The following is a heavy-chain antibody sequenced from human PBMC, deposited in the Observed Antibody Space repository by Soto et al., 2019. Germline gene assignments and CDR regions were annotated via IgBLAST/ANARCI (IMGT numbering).Heavy chain of an antibody. J-gene: IGHJ5*02. Sequence: SDTLSLTCTVSGASISSGDSFWSWIRQPPGKGLEWIAYIYSSGSTYYNPSLKRRVAISIDTSKNQFSLNLSSLTAADTAVYHCASLNLSFDPWGQGTLVTVSP. CDR2: IYSSGST. CDR3: ASLNLSFDP. CDR1: GASISSGDSF. V-gene: IGHV4-30-4*02.